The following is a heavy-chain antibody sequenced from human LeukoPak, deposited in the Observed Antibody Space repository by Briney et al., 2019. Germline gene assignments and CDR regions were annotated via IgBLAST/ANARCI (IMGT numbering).Heavy chain of an antibody. CDR2: IRSKANSYAT. CDR1: GFTFSGSA. CDR3: TRLAPGSGSYDAYDI. J-gene: IGHJ3*02. Sequence: GGSLRLSCAASGFTFSGSAMHWVRQASGKGLEWVGRIRSKANSYATAYAASVKGRFTISRDDSKDTAYLQMNSLKTEDTAVYYCTRLAPGSGSYDAYDIWGQGTMVNVSS. V-gene: IGHV3-73*01. D-gene: IGHD3-10*01.